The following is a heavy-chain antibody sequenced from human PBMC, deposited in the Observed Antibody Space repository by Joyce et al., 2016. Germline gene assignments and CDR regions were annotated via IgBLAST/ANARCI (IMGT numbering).Heavy chain of an antibody. J-gene: IGHJ4*02. CDR2: SFWDSDK. V-gene: IGHV2-5*02. CDR1: GFSLTSSGMG. CDR3: AHFQWAATPDFDY. D-gene: IGHD5-24*01. Sequence: QITLKESGPTLVRPTQTLTLTCTVSGFSLTSSGMGVGWIRQPPGKALEWLALSFWDSDKRYSPFLKSRLTITKDTSKNQVVLRMTNVDPGDSGTYYCAHFQWAATPDFDYWGQGTLVTVSS.